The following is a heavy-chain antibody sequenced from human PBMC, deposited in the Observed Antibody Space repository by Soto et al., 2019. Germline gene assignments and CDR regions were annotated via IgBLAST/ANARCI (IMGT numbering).Heavy chain of an antibody. J-gene: IGHJ4*02. Sequence: ASVKVSCKASGYTFTSYDINWVRQAPGQGLEWMGWISAYNGNTNYAQKLQGRVTMTTDTSASTAYMELSSLRSEDTAVYYCARDLGYALPDYWGQGTLVTVSS. CDR3: ARDLGYALPDY. CDR1: GYTFTSYD. V-gene: IGHV1-18*01. CDR2: ISAYNGNT. D-gene: IGHD2-15*01.